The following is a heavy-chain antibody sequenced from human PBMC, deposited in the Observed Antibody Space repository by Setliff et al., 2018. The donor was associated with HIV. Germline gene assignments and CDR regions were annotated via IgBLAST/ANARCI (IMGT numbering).Heavy chain of an antibody. CDR1: GYTFINFG. J-gene: IGHJ4*02. D-gene: IGHD6-19*01. Sequence: ASVKVSCKASGYTFINFGITWVRQAPGQGLEWVGYISGYNGNTKYAQNVQGRVTMTTDTSTSTAYMELRSLRSDDTAVYYCARVPLSGWLYFDYWGQGTLVTVSS. CDR3: ARVPLSGWLYFDY. CDR2: ISGYNGNT. V-gene: IGHV1-18*04.